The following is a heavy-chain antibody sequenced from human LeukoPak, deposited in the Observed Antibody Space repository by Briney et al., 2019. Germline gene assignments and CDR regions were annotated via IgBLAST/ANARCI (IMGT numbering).Heavy chain of an antibody. Sequence: PGGSLRLSCAASGFTFDIYAMSWVRQAPGEGLVWVSGIGGAGVTTHYADSVKGRFTISRDNSKNTLYLQMNSLRAEDTATYYCAREDAHYDILTAYYMDVWGKGTTVIVS. J-gene: IGHJ6*03. CDR2: IGGAGVTT. V-gene: IGHV3-23*01. CDR3: AREDAHYDILTAYYMDV. CDR1: GFTFDIYA. D-gene: IGHD3-9*01.